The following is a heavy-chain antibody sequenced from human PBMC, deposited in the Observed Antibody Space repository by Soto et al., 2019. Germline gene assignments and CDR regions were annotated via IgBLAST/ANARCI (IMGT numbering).Heavy chain of an antibody. CDR3: ARSVSFRYQLLKRGMDV. J-gene: IGHJ6*02. CDR1: GGTFSSYA. V-gene: IGHV1-69*13. Sequence: ASVKVSCKASGGTFSSYAISWVRQAPGQGLEWMGGIIPIFATANYAQKFQGRVMITVDESTSTAYMELSSLRSEDTAVYYCARSVSFRYQLLKRGMDVWGQGTTVTVSS. CDR2: IIPIFATA. D-gene: IGHD2-2*01.